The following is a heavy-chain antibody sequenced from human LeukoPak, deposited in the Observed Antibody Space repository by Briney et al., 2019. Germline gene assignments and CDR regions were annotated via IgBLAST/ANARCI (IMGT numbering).Heavy chain of an antibody. J-gene: IGHJ4*02. D-gene: IGHD2-2*01. CDR3: ARLSRYCSSTSCWD. CDR2: INTSGST. V-gene: IGHV4-61*02. Sequence: SETLSLTCTVSGGSISSGSYFWSWIRQPAGKGLEWIGRINTSGSTNYNPSLKSRVTMSVDTSKNQFSLKLNSVTAAETAVYYCARLSRYCSSTSCWDWGQGTLVTVSS. CDR1: GGSISSGSYF.